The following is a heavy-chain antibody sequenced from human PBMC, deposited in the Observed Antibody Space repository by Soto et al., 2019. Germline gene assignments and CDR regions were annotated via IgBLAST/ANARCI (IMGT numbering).Heavy chain of an antibody. CDR2: IYYSGSP. D-gene: IGHD6-13*01. CDR1: GCSISSSSYY. Sequence: XETLSLTGTVSGCSISSSSYYWGWIRQPPGKGLEWIGSIYYSGSPYYNPSLKSRVTISVDTSKNQFSLKLSSVTAADSAVYYCARQAAVNLVSWCQGTLVTVSS. J-gene: IGHJ4*02. V-gene: IGHV4-39*01. CDR3: ARQAAVNLVS.